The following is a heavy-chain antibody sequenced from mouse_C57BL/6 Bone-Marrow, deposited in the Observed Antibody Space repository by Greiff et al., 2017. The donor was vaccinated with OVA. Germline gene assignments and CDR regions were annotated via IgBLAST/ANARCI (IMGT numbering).Heavy chain of an antibody. CDR3: ARDGNYGGYWYFDV. CDR2: IWWDDDK. V-gene: IGHV8-8*01. D-gene: IGHD2-1*01. J-gene: IGHJ1*03. Sequence: ESGPGILQPSQTLSLTCSFSGFSLSTFGMGVGWIRQPSGKGLEWLAHIWWDDDKYYNPALKSRLTISKDTSKNQVFLKIAYVDTADTATYYCARDGNYGGYWYFDVWGTGTTVTVSS. CDR1: GFSLSTFGMG.